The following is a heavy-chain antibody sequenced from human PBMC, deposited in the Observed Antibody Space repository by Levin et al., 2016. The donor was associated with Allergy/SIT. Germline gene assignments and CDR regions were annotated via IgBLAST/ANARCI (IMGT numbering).Heavy chain of an antibody. D-gene: IGHD1-26*01. J-gene: IGHJ4*02. Sequence: SVKVSCKASGGTFSSYAISWVRQAPGQGLEWMGGIIPIFGTANYAQKFQGRVTITADESTSTAYMELSSLRSEDTAVYYCARHQDELIVGATTFDYWGQGTLVTVSS. CDR1: GGTFSSYA. V-gene: IGHV1-69*13. CDR3: ARHQDELIVGATTFDY. CDR2: IIPIFGTA.